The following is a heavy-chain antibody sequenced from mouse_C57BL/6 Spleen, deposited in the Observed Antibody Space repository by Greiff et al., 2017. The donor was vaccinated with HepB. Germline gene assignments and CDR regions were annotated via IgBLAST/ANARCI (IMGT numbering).Heavy chain of an antibody. J-gene: IGHJ4*01. D-gene: IGHD1-1*01. CDR3: ARSDYGRDYYAMDY. Sequence: QVQLKESGAELVRPGASVKLSCKASGYTFTDYYINWVKQRPGQGLEWIARIYPGSGNTYYNEKFKGKATLTAEKSSSTAYMQLSSLTSEDSAVYFCARSDYGRDYYAMDYWGQGTSVTVSS. V-gene: IGHV1-76*01. CDR2: IYPGSGNT. CDR1: GYTFTDYY.